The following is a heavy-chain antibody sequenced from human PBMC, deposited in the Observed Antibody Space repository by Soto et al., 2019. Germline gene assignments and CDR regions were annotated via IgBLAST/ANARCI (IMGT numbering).Heavy chain of an antibody. CDR2: ISGSGGST. CDR3: ASLALVVITNGPDY. J-gene: IGHJ4*02. D-gene: IGHD3-22*01. Sequence: EVQLLESGGGLVQPGGSLRLSCAASGFTFSSYAMSWVRQAPGKGLEWVSAISGSGGSTYYADSEKGRFTISRDNSKNTLYLQMNSLRAEDTAVYYCASLALVVITNGPDYWGQGTLVTVSS. CDR1: GFTFSSYA. V-gene: IGHV3-23*01.